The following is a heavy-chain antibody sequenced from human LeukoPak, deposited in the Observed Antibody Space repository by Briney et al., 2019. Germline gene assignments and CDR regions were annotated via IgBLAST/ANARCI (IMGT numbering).Heavy chain of an antibody. CDR3: ARMNYCSGGSSYYKPFYFDY. V-gene: IGHV1-18*01. Sequence: ASVKVSCKASGYSFTNYAITWVRQAAGQGLEWMGWINTYKCNTNHTQNVQSTTTMTTDTSTTTAYMELRSLRSDDTAVYYCARMNYCSGGSSYYKPFYFDYWGQGALVTVSS. J-gene: IGHJ4*02. CDR1: GYSFTNYA. D-gene: IGHD2-15*01. CDR2: INTYKCNT.